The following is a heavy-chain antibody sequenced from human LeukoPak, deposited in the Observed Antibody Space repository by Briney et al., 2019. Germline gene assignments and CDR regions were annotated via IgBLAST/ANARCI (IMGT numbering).Heavy chain of an antibody. Sequence: PSETLSLTCAVYGGSFSGYYWSWIRQPPGKGLEWIGEINHSGSTNYNPSLESRVTISVDTSKNQFSLKLSSVTAADTAVYYCAREQQQLVRGPYNWFDPWGQGTLVTVSS. CDR1: GGSFSGYY. V-gene: IGHV4-34*01. CDR2: INHSGST. D-gene: IGHD6-13*01. CDR3: AREQQQLVRGPYNWFDP. J-gene: IGHJ5*02.